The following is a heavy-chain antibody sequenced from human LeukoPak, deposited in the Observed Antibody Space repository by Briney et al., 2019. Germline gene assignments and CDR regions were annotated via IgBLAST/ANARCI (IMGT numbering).Heavy chain of an antibody. CDR2: IYHSGST. CDR3: ARLSGAPIRHPIYHFDY. D-gene: IGHD2-2*02. V-gene: IGHV4-38-2*01. CDR1: GYSISSGYY. Sequence: SETPSLTCAVSGYSISSGYYWGWIRQPPGKGLEWIGNIYHSGSTYKNPSLKSRVTISLDTSKNQFSLNLNSVTAADTAMYYCARLSGAPIRHPIYHFDYWGQGTLVTVSS. J-gene: IGHJ4*02.